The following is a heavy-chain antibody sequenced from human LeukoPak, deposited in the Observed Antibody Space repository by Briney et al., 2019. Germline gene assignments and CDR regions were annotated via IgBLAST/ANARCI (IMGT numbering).Heavy chain of an antibody. CDR1: GGSFSGYY. D-gene: IGHD2-2*01. CDR2: INHSGST. Sequence: SETLSLTCAVYGGSFSGYYWSWIRQPPGKGLEWIGEINHSGSTNYNPSLKSRVTISVDTSKNQFSLKLSSVTAADTAVYYCARHHRGCSSTSCSVNNWFDPWGQGTLVTVSS. CDR3: ARHHRGCSSTSCSVNNWFDP. V-gene: IGHV4-34*01. J-gene: IGHJ5*02.